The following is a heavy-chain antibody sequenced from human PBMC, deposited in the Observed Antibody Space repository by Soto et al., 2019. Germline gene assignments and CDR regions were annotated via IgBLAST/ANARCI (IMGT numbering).Heavy chain of an antibody. CDR1: GFTFSSYW. J-gene: IGHJ6*02. V-gene: IGHV3-74*01. CDR2: INSDGSST. CDR3: ARDTEGDGFCSGYYPFLCMEV. D-gene: IGHD3-3*01. Sequence: GGSLRLSCAASGFTFSSYWMHWVRQAPGKGLVWVSRINSDGSSTSYADSVKGRFTISRDNAKNTLYLQMNSLRAEDTAVYYCARDTEGDGFCSGYYPFLCMEVWGQGTTVTVCS.